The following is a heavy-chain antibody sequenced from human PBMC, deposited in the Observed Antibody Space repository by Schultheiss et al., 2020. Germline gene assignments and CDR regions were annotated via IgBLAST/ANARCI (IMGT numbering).Heavy chain of an antibody. Sequence: GGSLRLSCAASGFTFSTYWMSWVRQAPGKGLEWVSYISSSGSTIYYADSVKGRFTISRDNAKNSLYLQMNSLRAEDTAVYYCALNTVTFGSLDYWGQGTLVTVSS. V-gene: IGHV3-11*01. J-gene: IGHJ4*02. CDR2: ISSSGSTI. D-gene: IGHD4-17*01. CDR3: ALNTVTFGSLDY. CDR1: GFTFSTYW.